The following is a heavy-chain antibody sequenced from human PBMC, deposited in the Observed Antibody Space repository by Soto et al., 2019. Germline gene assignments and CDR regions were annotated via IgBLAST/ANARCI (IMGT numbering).Heavy chain of an antibody. CDR1: GYTFTSYG. D-gene: IGHD3-9*01. V-gene: IGHV1-18*01. CDR3: ARDIPLYDILTGYYKDYYYYYMDV. CDR2: ISAYNGNT. J-gene: IGHJ6*03. Sequence: ASVKVSFKASGYTFTSYGISWVRQAPGQGLEWMGWISAYNGNTNYAQKLQGRVTMTTDTSTSTAYMELRSLRSDDTAVYYCARDIPLYDILTGYYKDYYYYYMDVWGKGTTVTVSS.